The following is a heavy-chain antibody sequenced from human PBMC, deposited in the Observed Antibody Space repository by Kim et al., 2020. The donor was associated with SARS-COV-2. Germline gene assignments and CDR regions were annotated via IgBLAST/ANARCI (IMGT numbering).Heavy chain of an antibody. CDR2: ISYDGSNK. Sequence: GGSLRLSCAASGFTFSSYGMHWVRQAPGKGLEWVAVISYDGSNKYYADSVKGRFTISRDNSKNTLYLQMNSLRAEDTAVYYCAKVDTAMPNYYYGMDVWGQGTTVTVSS. CDR1: GFTFSSYG. CDR3: AKVDTAMPNYYYGMDV. V-gene: IGHV3-30*18. J-gene: IGHJ6*02. D-gene: IGHD5-18*01.